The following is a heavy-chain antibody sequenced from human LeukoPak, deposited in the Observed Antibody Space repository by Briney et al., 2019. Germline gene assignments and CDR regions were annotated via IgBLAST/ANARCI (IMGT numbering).Heavy chain of an antibody. Sequence: GGSLRLSCAASGFPFSSYEMNWVRQAPGKGLEWVSYISSSGMTKYSAFSVRGRFTMSRDNAKNSLYLQRNSLRAEDTAVYSCARDGRSRVLSHVNFDYWGQGILVTVSS. J-gene: IGHJ4*02. CDR1: GFPFSSYE. V-gene: IGHV3-48*03. D-gene: IGHD3-16*02. CDR3: ARDGRSRVLSHVNFDY. CDR2: ISSSGMTK.